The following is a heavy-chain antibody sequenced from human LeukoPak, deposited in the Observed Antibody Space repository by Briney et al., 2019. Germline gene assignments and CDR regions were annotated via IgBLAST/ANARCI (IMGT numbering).Heavy chain of an antibody. J-gene: IGHJ3*02. Sequence: ASVKASCKASGYTFTSYYMHWVRQAPGQGLEWMGIINPSGGSTSYAQKFQGRVTMTRDTSTSTVYMELSSLRSEDTAVYYCARDRGYYYDSSGYPDAFDIWGQGTMVTVSS. CDR2: INPSGGST. CDR1: GYTFTSYY. V-gene: IGHV1-46*01. CDR3: ARDRGYYYDSSGYPDAFDI. D-gene: IGHD3-22*01.